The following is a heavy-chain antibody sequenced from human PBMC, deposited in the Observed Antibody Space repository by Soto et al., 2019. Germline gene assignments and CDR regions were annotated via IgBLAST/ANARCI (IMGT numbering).Heavy chain of an antibody. J-gene: IGHJ1*01. V-gene: IGHV3-23*01. CDR3: AKDPLPYDSSGYLYGRDYYDFHSRH. CDR1: GFTFSSYA. Sequence: PGGSLRLSCAASGFTFSSYAMSWVRQAPGKGLEWVSAISGSGGSPYSEDSVKGRFTISRDNSKNTLYLQMNSRRAEDTAVYYCAKDPLPYDSSGYLYGRDYYDFHSRHWGQGTLVTVSS. CDR2: ISGSGGSP. D-gene: IGHD3-22*01.